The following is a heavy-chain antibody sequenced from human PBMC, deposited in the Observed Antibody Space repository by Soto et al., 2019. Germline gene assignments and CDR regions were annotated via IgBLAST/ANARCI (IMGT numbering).Heavy chain of an antibody. Sequence: SETLSLTCTVSGCSISGYYWSWIRQPPEKGLEWIGYMYNTGSTVYNPSFKSRVTISVDTSKNQFSLKLNSVTAADTAVYCCARDLWGYCGTDCYPLDVWGQGTTVTVSS. CDR1: GCSISGYY. CDR3: ARDLWGYCGTDCYPLDV. J-gene: IGHJ6*02. V-gene: IGHV4-59*01. CDR2: MYNTGST. D-gene: IGHD2-21*02.